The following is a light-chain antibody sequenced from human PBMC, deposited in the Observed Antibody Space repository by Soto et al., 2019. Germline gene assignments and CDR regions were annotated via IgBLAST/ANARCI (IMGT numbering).Light chain of an antibody. CDR3: SSYTSNSPPVV. CDR1: SSDVGGYNY. J-gene: IGLJ2*01. V-gene: IGLV2-14*03. CDR2: DVS. Sequence: QSVLTQPASVSGSPGQSITISCTGTSSDVGGYNYVSWYQQHPGKAPKLLIFDVSYRPSGVSDRFSGSKSGNTASLTISGLQAEDEADYHCSSYTSNSPPVVFGGGTQLTVL.